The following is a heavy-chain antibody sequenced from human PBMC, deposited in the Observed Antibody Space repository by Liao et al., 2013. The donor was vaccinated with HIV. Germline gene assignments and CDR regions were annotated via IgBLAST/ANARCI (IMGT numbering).Heavy chain of an antibody. D-gene: IGHD1-1*01. Sequence: QVQLQQWGAGLLKPSETLSLTCAIYGGSYNGYWSWIRQPPGKGLEWIGEINESGTANYNPSLKSRITLSFDTSNYQFSLRLTSVTAADTAFYYCARPRGYNWPRGYFDIWGRGTLVAVSS. J-gene: IGHJ2*01. CDR3: ARPRGYNWPRGYFDI. CDR2: INESGTA. CDR1: GGSYNGY. V-gene: IGHV4-34*01.